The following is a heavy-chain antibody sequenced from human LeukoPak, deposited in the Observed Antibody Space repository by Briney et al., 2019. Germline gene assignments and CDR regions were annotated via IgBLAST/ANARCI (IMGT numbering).Heavy chain of an antibody. V-gene: IGHV1-8*01. J-gene: IGHJ4*02. CDR3: ASGRGVIKQWMYY. CDR1: GYTFTSYD. Sequence: ASVKVSCKASGYTFTSYDINWVRQATGQGLEWMGWMNPNSGNTGYAQKFQGRVTMTEDTSTDTAYMELSSLRSEDTAVYYCASGRGVIKQWMYYWGKGTLVTVSS. CDR2: MNPNSGNT. D-gene: IGHD6-19*01.